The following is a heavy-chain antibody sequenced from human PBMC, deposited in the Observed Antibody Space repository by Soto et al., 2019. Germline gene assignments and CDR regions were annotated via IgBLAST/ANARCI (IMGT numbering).Heavy chain of an antibody. V-gene: IGHV4-34*01. Sequence: SETLSLTCAVYGGSFSDFYWNWIRQSPGKGLEWIGEINHSGDTNYNPPLKSRVTISVDTSKNQFSLQLNSVTATDTAVYYCAQRTLTNLLDSSGQGTSVTVSS. CDR3: AQRTLTNLLDS. CDR2: INHSGDT. CDR1: GGSFSDFY. J-gene: IGHJ5*01. D-gene: IGHD4-4*01.